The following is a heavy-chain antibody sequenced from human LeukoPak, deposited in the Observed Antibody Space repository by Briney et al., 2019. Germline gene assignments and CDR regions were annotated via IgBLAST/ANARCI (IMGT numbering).Heavy chain of an antibody. CDR2: IYGGGNI. D-gene: IGHD3-9*01. J-gene: IGHJ6*02. Sequence: GGSLRLSCAASGFTVSSNYMNWVRQAPGKGLEWVSVIYGGGNIYYADSVKGRFTISRDNSKNTLYLQMNSLRAEDTAVYYCARPLPEGRYFDWLSPGYYYGMDVWGQGTAVTVSS. CDR1: GFTVSSNY. CDR3: ARPLPEGRYFDWLSPGYYYGMDV. V-gene: IGHV3-53*05.